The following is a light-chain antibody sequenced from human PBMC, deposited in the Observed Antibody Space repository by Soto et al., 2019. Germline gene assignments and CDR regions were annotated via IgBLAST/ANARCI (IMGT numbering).Light chain of an antibody. CDR3: QQYNKWIT. CDR2: DAS. CDR1: QSVSSY. V-gene: IGKV3-15*01. J-gene: IGKJ5*01. Sequence: ENVLTQSPSTLSSSPGERATLSCRASQSVSSYLAWYQQKPGQAPRLLIYDASNRATGVPARFSGSWSGTEFTLTISSLQSEDFAVYYCQQYNKWITFGQGTRLEIK.